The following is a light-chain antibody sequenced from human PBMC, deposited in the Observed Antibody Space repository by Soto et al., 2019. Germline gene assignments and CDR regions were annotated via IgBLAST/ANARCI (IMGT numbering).Light chain of an antibody. V-gene: IGKV1-5*01. CDR1: QTISSW. Sequence: DIQMTQSPATLSGSVGDSVPITCRASQTISSWLAWYQQKPGQAPRLLIYGASTRATGIPARFSGSGSGTEFTLTISSLQSEDFATYYCQQLKSYPITFGQGTRLEIK. J-gene: IGKJ5*01. CDR2: GAS. CDR3: QQLKSYPIT.